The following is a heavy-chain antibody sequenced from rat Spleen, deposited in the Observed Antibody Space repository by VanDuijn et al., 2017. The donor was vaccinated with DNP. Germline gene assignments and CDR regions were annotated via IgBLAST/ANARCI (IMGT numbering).Heavy chain of an antibody. CDR3: TRALYNGYQRHYWSFDF. CDR1: GFSLTSYG. J-gene: IGHJ1*01. V-gene: IGHV2S12*01. D-gene: IGHD1-7*01. CDR2: ISSGGST. Sequence: QVQLKESGPGLVQPSQTLSLTCTVSGFSLTSYGVSWVRQPPGKGLEWIAAISSGGSTYYNSALKSRLSISRDTSKSQVFLKMNSLQTEDTAMYFCTRALYNGYQRHYWSFDFWGPGTMVTVSS.